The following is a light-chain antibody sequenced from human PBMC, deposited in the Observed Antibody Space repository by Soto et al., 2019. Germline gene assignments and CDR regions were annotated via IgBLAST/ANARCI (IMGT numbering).Light chain of an antibody. Sequence: EIVLTQSPGTLSLSAGERVTLSCRASQNVNNNYLAWYQQKPGQAPRLLIYGASSRATGIPDMFSGGGSGTDFTLTISRLEPEDFAVYFCQQYGRVPSITFGQGTRLEI. J-gene: IGKJ5*01. CDR1: QNVNNNY. CDR3: QQYGRVPSIT. V-gene: IGKV3-20*01. CDR2: GAS.